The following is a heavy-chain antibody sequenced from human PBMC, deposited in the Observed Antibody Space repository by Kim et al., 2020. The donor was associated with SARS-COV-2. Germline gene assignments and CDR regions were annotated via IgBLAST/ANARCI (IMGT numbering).Heavy chain of an antibody. Sequence: PKFQGRATITADESTSTAYMELSSLRSEDTAVYYCARLNSSSWYTYFDYWGQGTLVTVSS. V-gene: IGHV1-69*01. J-gene: IGHJ4*02. CDR3: ARLNSSSWYTYFDY. D-gene: IGHD6-13*01.